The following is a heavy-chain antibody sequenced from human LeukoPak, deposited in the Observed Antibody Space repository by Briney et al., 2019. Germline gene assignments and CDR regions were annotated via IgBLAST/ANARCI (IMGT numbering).Heavy chain of an antibody. CDR1: GGSFSGYY. CDR3: ARGIGSGMVTAIDY. J-gene: IGHJ4*02. D-gene: IGHD2-21*02. Sequence: SETLSLTCAVYGGSFSGYYWSWIRQPPGKGLEWIGEINHSGSTNYNPSLKSRVTISVDTSKNQFSLKLSSVTAADTAVYYCARGIGSGMVTAIDYWGQGTLVTVSS. CDR2: INHSGST. V-gene: IGHV4-34*01.